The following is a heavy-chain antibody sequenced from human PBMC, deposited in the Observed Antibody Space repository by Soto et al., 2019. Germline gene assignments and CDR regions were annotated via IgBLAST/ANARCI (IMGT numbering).Heavy chain of an antibody. J-gene: IGHJ5*02. D-gene: IGHD2-2*01. Sequence: SETLSLTCAVYGGSFSGYYWSWIRQPPGKGLEWIGEINHSGSTNYNPSLKSRVTISVDTSKNQFSLKLSSVTAADTAVYYCASLGYCSSTSCYQNWFDPWGQGTLVTVSS. CDR2: INHSGST. CDR1: GGSFSGYY. CDR3: ASLGYCSSTSCYQNWFDP. V-gene: IGHV4-34*01.